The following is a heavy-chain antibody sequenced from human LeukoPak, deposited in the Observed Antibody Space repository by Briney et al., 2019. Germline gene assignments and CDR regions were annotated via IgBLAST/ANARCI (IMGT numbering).Heavy chain of an antibody. D-gene: IGHD3-22*01. CDR1: GYTFTSYY. J-gene: IGHJ4*02. CDR2: INPSGGST. Sequence: ASVKVSCKASGYTFTSYYMHWVRQAPGQGLEWMGIINPSGGSTSYAQKFQGRVTMTRDTSTRTVYMELSSLRSEHTAVYYCARDPVLDSSGYYFDYWGQGTLVTVS. V-gene: IGHV1-46*01. CDR3: ARDPVLDSSGYYFDY.